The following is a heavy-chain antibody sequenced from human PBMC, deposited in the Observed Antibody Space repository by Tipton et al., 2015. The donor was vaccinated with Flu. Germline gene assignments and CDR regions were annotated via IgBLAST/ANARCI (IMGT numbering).Heavy chain of an antibody. CDR1: GGSISSYY. D-gene: IGHD5-24*01. Sequence: TLSLTCTVSGGSISSYYWSWIRQPPGKGLEWIGYIYYSGSTNYNPSLKSRVTISVDTSKNQFSLKLSSVTAADTAVYYCARVHGSYYGRAVWGQGTTVPVSS. J-gene: IGHJ6*02. V-gene: IGHV4-59*01. CDR2: IYYSGST. CDR3: ARVHGSYYGRAV.